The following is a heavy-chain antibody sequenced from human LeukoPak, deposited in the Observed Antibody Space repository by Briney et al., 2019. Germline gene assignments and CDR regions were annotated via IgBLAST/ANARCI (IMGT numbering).Heavy chain of an antibody. CDR1: GGSISSSSYY. J-gene: IGHJ3*02. CDR2: IYYSGST. CDR3: ARKNDFEI. D-gene: IGHD2/OR15-2a*01. Sequence: SETLSLTCTVSGGSISSSSYYWGWIRQPPGKGLEWIGGIYYSGSTYYNPSLKSRVTISVDTSKNQFSLKLSSVTAADTAVYYCARKNDFEIWGQGTLVTVSS. V-gene: IGHV4-39*01.